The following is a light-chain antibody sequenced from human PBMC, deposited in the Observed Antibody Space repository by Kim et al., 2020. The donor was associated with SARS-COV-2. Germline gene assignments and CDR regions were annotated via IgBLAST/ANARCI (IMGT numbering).Light chain of an antibody. CDR2: WAS. CDR1: QSVLYSSNNKNY. V-gene: IGKV4-1*01. CDR3: QQYYSSPLT. J-gene: IGKJ3*01. Sequence: DIVMNQSPDSLAVSLGERATINCKSSQSVLYSSNNKNYLAWYQQKPGQPPKLLIYWASTRESGVPDRFSGCWSGTDFTLTINSLQAEDVAVYYCQQYYSSPLTFGPGTKVDIK.